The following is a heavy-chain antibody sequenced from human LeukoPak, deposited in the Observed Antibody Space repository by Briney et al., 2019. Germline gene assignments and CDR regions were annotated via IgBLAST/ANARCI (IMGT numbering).Heavy chain of an antibody. CDR3: AGGSRSGDFDL. J-gene: IGHJ4*02. CDR2: ISSSGSTI. V-gene: IGHV3-48*03. Sequence: GGSLRLSCAASGFTFSSYEMNWVRQAPGKGLEWVSYISSSGSTIYYADSVKGRFTISRDNAKNSLYLQMNSLRAEDTAVYYWAGGSRSGDFDLWGQGTLVTVSS. CDR1: GFTFSSYE. D-gene: IGHD3-10*01.